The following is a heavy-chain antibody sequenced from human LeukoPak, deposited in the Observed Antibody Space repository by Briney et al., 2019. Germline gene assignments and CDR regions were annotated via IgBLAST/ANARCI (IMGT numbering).Heavy chain of an antibody. Sequence: GGSLRLSCAASKFTFDEYAMHWVRQAPGKGLEWVSLISGDGGSTYYADSVKGRFTISRDNSRNTLYLQMKSLRAEDTAVYYCAKEQYGDYVYYYYGMDVWGQGTPVTVS. CDR3: AKEQYGDYVYYYYGMDV. J-gene: IGHJ6*02. CDR2: ISGDGGST. D-gene: IGHD4-17*01. V-gene: IGHV3-43*02. CDR1: KFTFDEYA.